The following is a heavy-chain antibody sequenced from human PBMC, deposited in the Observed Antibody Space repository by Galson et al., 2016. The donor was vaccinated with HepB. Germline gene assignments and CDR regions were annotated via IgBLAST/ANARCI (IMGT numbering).Heavy chain of an antibody. D-gene: IGHD6-6*01. CDR2: TYYRSKWYD. Sequence: CAISGDSVSSNSAAWNWIRQSPSRGLEWLGRTYYRSKWYDDYAESVKSRIIIDPDTSKNQFSLQLTSVTPEDTAVYYCARALMGVAARHFDYWGQGTLVTVSS. CDR3: ARALMGVAARHFDY. V-gene: IGHV6-1*01. J-gene: IGHJ4*02. CDR1: GDSVSSNSAA.